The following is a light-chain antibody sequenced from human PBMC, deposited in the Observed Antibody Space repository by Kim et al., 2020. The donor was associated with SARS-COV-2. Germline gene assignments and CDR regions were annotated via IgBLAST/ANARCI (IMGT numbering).Light chain of an antibody. J-gene: IGLJ3*02. V-gene: IGLV8-61*01. Sequence: TVVTQEPSFSVSPGGTVTLTCGLSSGSVSTSYYPSWYQQTPGQAPRTLIYNTNTRCSGVPDRFSGSILGNKAALTITGAQADDESDYYCVLYMGSGIWVFGGGTQLTVL. CDR2: NTN. CDR1: SGSVSTSYY. CDR3: VLYMGSGIWV.